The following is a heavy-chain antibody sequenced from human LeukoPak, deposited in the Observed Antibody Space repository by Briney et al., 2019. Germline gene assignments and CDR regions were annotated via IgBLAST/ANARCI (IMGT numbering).Heavy chain of an antibody. V-gene: IGHV3-23*01. CDR2: IGGDGAGT. Sequence: PGGSLRLSCAASGLTFSDYAMSWVRQARGKGLEWVSSIGGDGAGTYYADSVKGRFIISRDNSKNTLYLQMNSLRAEDTAVYYCARDQGGGDDFWSGYNYFDYWGQGTLVTVSS. D-gene: IGHD3-3*01. J-gene: IGHJ4*02. CDR1: GLTFSDYA. CDR3: ARDQGGGDDFWSGYNYFDY.